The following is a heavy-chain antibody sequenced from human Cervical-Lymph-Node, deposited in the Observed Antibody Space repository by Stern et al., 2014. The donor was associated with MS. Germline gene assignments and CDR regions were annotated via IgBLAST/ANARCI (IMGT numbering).Heavy chain of an antibody. Sequence: QDQLVQSGGGVVQPGRSLRLSCAASGFSFSRYAMHWVRQAPGKGLEWVALIWYDGSNPYYADSVTGRFTISRDNYKNPLYLQMNSLRAEDTAVYYCASAYSSSHYYFDYWGQGTLVTVSS. CDR2: IWYDGSNP. J-gene: IGHJ4*02. V-gene: IGHV3-33*01. CDR1: GFSFSRYA. D-gene: IGHD6-13*01. CDR3: ASAYSSSHYYFDY.